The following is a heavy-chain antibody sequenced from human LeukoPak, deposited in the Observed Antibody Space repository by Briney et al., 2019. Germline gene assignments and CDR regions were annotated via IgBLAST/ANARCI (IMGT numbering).Heavy chain of an antibody. CDR1: GYTFTGYY. J-gene: IGHJ4*02. CDR3: ARVKGYDILTGVDY. Sequence: ASVKVSCKASGYTFTGYYMHWVRQAPGQGLEWMGWINPNSGGTSYAQKFQGRVTMTRDTSISTAYMELSRLRSDDTAVYYCARVKGYDILTGVDYWGQGTLVTVSS. V-gene: IGHV1-2*02. CDR2: INPNSGGT. D-gene: IGHD3-9*01.